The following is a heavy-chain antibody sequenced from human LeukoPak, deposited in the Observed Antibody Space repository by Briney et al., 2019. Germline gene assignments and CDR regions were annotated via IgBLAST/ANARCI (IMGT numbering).Heavy chain of an antibody. CDR2: ISAYNGNT. V-gene: IGHV1-18*04. Sequence: ASVKVSCKASGYTFTGYYIHWVRQASGQGLEWMGWISAYNGNTNYAQKLQGRVTMTTDTSTSTAYMELRSLRSDDTAVYYCARVGNKRFGWFDPWGQGTLVTVSS. CDR3: ARVGNKRFGWFDP. D-gene: IGHD2/OR15-2a*01. CDR1: GYTFTGYY. J-gene: IGHJ5*02.